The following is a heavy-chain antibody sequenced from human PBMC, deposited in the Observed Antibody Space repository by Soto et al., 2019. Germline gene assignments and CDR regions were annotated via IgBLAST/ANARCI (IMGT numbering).Heavy chain of an antibody. CDR1: GYPVTAYY. V-gene: IGHV1-2*02. Sequence: QLHLVQSGAVVKKPGASVTVSCSASGYPVTAYYMHWVRQAPGRGLEWMGGINPATGAAKYTQTCQGRVTMTRDTSTSTVFMELSGLTSEDTAVFYWARGGGVGVAGSAAFEMWGQGTVVTVSS. J-gene: IGHJ3*02. D-gene: IGHD3-3*01. CDR3: ARGGGVGVAGSAAFEM. CDR2: INPATGAA.